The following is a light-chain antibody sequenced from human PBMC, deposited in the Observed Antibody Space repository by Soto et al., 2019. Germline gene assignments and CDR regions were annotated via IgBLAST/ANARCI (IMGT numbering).Light chain of an antibody. V-gene: IGKV1-17*01. J-gene: IGKJ1*01. Sequence: DIQMTQSPSSLSASVGDRVTITCRASQGIRHDLGWYQQKPGKAPKRLIYTASSLQSGVAPRFSGSGSWPKFTLTIGSLQPVDFATYYCLQNNSYPVTFGQGKKVEIK. CDR2: TAS. CDR3: LQNNSYPVT. CDR1: QGIRHD.